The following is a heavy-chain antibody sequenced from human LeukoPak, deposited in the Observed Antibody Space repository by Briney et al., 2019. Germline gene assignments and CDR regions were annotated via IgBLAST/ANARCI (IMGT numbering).Heavy chain of an antibody. Sequence: SETLSLTCSVSGGSINAYYWSWIRQPPGKGLEWIAYIYSSGSTNYNPSLKSRVTISVGTSKNQFSLTLSSVTAADTAVYYCARQPGGTAAFDLWGQGTMVTVSS. CDR2: IYSSGST. V-gene: IGHV4-59*08. J-gene: IGHJ3*01. D-gene: IGHD1-14*01. CDR3: ARQPGGTAAFDL. CDR1: GGSINAYY.